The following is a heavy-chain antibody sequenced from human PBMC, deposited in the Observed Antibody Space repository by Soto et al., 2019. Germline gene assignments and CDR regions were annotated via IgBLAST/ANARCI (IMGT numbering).Heavy chain of an antibody. CDR3: AKDGGHCSGGSCTQGH. D-gene: IGHD2-15*01. V-gene: IGHV1-2*02. CDR2: INPISGGT. J-gene: IGHJ4*01. Sequence: ASGKVSCETSGYTFSGHHIHWVRQAPGQGLEWMGWINPISGGTKYREKFQGRVSITRDKSSSTAYMELSSLTSDDSAVYYCAKDGGHCSGGSCTQGHWGHGTLVTV. CDR1: GYTFSGHH.